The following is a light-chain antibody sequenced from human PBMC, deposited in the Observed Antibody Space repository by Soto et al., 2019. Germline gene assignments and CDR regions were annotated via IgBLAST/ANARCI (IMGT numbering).Light chain of an antibody. Sequence: DIQMTQSPSSLSASVGDRVTITCRASQGISSWLAWYQQKPEKAPKLLVYAASTLQYGVPSRFSGSGSGTDFTLTISCLQSEDFATYFCQQYYTYPQTFGQGTKLEIK. CDR2: AAS. V-gene: IGKV1D-16*01. J-gene: IGKJ2*01. CDR1: QGISSW. CDR3: QQYYTYPQT.